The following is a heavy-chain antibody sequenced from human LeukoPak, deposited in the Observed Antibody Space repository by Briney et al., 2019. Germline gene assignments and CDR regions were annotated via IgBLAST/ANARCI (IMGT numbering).Heavy chain of an antibody. V-gene: IGHV4-61*01. D-gene: IGHD6-13*01. Sequence: SETLSLTCSVSDGSVSSGSSYWSWIRQPPGKGLEWIGYIYYSGSTNYNPSLKSRVTISVDTAKNQFSLKLSSVTAADTAVYYCARSLKPAVAPVGVWGKGTTVTISS. CDR3: ARSLKPAVAPVGV. CDR2: IYYSGST. J-gene: IGHJ6*04. CDR1: DGSVSSGSSY.